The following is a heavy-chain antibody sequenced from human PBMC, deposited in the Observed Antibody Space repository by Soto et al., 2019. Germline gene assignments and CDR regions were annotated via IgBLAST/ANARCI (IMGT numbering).Heavy chain of an antibody. CDR1: GFSFGSHG. V-gene: IGHV3-33*03. CDR3: AKDLGSSIAGYGVQPGHFDY. J-gene: IGHJ4*02. CDR2: IWYDGSHQ. Sequence: QVQLVESGGGVVQPGRSLRLSCAASGFSFGSHGMHWVRQAPGKGLEWVAIIWYDGSHQYYADSVKGRFTISRDNSKNTVSLQMDSLRAEDTAVYYCAKDLGSSIAGYGVQPGHFDYWDQGTLVTVSS. D-gene: IGHD2-8*01.